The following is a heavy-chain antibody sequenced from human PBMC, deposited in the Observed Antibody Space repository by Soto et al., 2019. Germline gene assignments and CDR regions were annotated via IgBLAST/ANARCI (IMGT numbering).Heavy chain of an antibody. CDR2: IIPILGIA. Sequence: SVKVSCKASGGTFSSYTISWVRQAPGQGLEWMGRIIPILGIANYAQKFQGRVTITADKSTSTAYMELSSLRSEDTAVYYCARLDSSGGGPYYYYYGMDVWGQGTTVTVSS. CDR1: GGTFSSYT. D-gene: IGHD6-19*01. V-gene: IGHV1-69*02. CDR3: ARLDSSGGGPYYYYYGMDV. J-gene: IGHJ6*02.